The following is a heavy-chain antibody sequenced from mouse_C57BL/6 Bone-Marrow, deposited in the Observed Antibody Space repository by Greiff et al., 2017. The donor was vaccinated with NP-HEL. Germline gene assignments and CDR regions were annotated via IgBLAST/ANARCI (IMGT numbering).Heavy chain of an antibody. D-gene: IGHD2-12*01. CDR1: GFTFSSYA. CDR2: ISDGGSYT. V-gene: IGHV5-4*01. CDR3: ARDVLRRWYFEV. J-gene: IGHJ1*03. Sequence: EVKVEESGGGLVKPGGSLKLSCAASGFTFSSYAMSWVRQTPEKRLEWVATISDGGSYTYYPDNVKGRFTISRDNAKNNLYLQMSHLKSEDTAMYYCARDVLRRWYFEVWGTGTTVTVSS.